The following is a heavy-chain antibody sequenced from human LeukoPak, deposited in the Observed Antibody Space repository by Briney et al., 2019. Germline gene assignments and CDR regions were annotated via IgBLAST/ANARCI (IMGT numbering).Heavy chain of an antibody. D-gene: IGHD2-15*01. Sequence: GGSLRLSCAASGFTFSSYWMSWVRQAPGKGLEWVANIKQDGSEKYYVDSVKGRFTISRYNAKNSLYLQMNSLRAEDTAVYYCARESQYCSGGSCYSGAFDIWGQGTMVTVSS. J-gene: IGHJ3*02. CDR1: GFTFSSYW. CDR3: ARESQYCSGGSCYSGAFDI. V-gene: IGHV3-7*01. CDR2: IKQDGSEK.